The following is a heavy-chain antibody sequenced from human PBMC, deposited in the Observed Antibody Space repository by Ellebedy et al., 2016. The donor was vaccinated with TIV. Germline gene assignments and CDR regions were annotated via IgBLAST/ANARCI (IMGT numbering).Heavy chain of an antibody. J-gene: IGHJ5*02. D-gene: IGHD6-19*01. CDR3: AGVVSGWYSPSNWFDP. V-gene: IGHV3-66*01. CDR2: IYSGGNT. Sequence: PGGSLRLSFAASGFTASSNYISWVPQAPGKGLEWFSLIYSGGNTYSADSVKGRFTISRDNTNNTLYLQMNSLRAEATDVYYWAGVVSGWYSPSNWFDPWGQGTLVTVAS. CDR1: GFTASSNY.